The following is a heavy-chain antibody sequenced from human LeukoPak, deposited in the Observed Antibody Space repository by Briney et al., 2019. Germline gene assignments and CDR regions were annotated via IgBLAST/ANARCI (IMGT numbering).Heavy chain of an antibody. V-gene: IGHV3-72*01. Sequence: PGGSLRLSCAASGFTFSDYIMNWVRQAPGKGLEWVGRSRNRAKSYTTDYAASVKGRFTISRDDSKSTLYLQMNSLETEDTAVYYCSRDATGDPWGQGTLVSVSS. CDR3: SRDATGDP. J-gene: IGHJ5*02. CDR2: SRNRAKSYTT. CDR1: GFTFSDYI.